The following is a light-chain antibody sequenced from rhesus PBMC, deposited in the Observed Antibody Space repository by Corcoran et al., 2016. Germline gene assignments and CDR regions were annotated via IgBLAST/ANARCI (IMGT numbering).Light chain of an antibody. Sequence: DIQMTQSPSSLSASVEDTVTITCRASQYISTWFAWSQQMPEKTPKLLTYKASSLQSGVPSRFNGTGSGTGFTLTISRLQSEDFATYYCEQYNRRPWTFGQGTKVDIK. CDR3: EQYNRRPWT. V-gene: IGKV1-22*01. CDR2: KAS. CDR1: QYISTW. J-gene: IGKJ1*01.